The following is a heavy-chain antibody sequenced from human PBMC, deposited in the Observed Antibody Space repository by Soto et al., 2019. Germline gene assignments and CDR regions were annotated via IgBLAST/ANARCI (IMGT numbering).Heavy chain of an antibody. D-gene: IGHD6-13*01. CDR2: IYYSGST. J-gene: IGHJ6*02. V-gene: IGHV4-59*01. CDR1: GGSISSYY. Sequence: SETLSLTCTVSGGSISSYYWSWILQPPGKGLEWIGYIYYSGSTNYNPSLKSRVTISVDTSKNQFSLKLSSVTAADTAVYYCARGVRRAAAGRIYYYYGMAVWGQGTTVTVSS. CDR3: ARGVRRAAAGRIYYYYGMAV.